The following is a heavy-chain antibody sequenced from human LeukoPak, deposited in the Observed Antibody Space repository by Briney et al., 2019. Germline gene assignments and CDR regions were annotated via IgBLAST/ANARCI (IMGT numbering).Heavy chain of an antibody. CDR1: GGSISSYY. V-gene: IGHV4-59*01. D-gene: IGHD3-22*01. CDR2: IYYSGST. J-gene: IGHJ3*02. CDR3: ARDASSGYYSDAFDI. Sequence: PSETLSLTCTVSGGSISSYYWSWLRQPPGKGLEWIGYIYYSGSTNYNPSLKSRVTISVDTSKNQFSLKLSSVTAADTAVYYCARDASSGYYSDAFDIWGQGTMVTVSS.